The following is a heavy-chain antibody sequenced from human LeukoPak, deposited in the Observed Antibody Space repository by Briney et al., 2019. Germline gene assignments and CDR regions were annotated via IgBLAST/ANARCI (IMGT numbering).Heavy chain of an antibody. CDR2: IYYSAST. Sequence: SETLSLTCTVSGVSISSYYWSWVRQPPGKGMEGVGYIYYSASTNYTPSLKSRVTISVDTSKNQFSLKLSSVTAADTAVYYCARDGVDGYDDASDIWGQGTMVTVSS. D-gene: IGHD5-12*01. J-gene: IGHJ3*02. CDR1: GVSISSYY. CDR3: ARDGVDGYDDASDI. V-gene: IGHV4-59*01.